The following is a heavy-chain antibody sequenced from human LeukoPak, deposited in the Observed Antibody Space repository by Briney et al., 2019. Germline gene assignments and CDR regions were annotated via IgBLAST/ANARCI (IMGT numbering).Heavy chain of an antibody. CDR1: GYTFTSYY. D-gene: IGHD3-10*01. CDR2: INPSGGST. CDR3: ARDLMVREVIFHAFDI. Sequence: GASVKVSCKASGYTFTSYYMHWVRQAPGQGLEWMGIINPSGGSTSYAQKFQGRVTMTRDTSTSTVYMELSSLRSEDTAVYYCARDLMVREVIFHAFDIWGQGTMVTVSS. V-gene: IGHV1-46*01. J-gene: IGHJ3*02.